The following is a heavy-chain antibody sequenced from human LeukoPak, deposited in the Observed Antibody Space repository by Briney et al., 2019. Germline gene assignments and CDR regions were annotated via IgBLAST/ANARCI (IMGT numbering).Heavy chain of an antibody. D-gene: IGHD3-10*01. CDR2: VHSSGST. CDR3: ARPYYGSGVVNALDV. CDR1: GASITNYY. J-gene: IGHJ3*01. Sequence: PSETLSLTCTVSGASITNYYWSWVRQPAGKGLEWIGRVHSSGSTNYNPSLMSRVTMSVDTSKNQFSLKMASVTAADTAVYYCARPYYGSGVVNALDVWGQGTMVTVSS. V-gene: IGHV4-4*07.